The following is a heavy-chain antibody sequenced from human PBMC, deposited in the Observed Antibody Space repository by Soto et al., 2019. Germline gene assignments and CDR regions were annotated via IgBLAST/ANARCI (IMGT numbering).Heavy chain of an antibody. Sequence: EVQVVASGGAQVKPGGSLRLSGAASGFTFSTYGMTWVRQAPGKGREGVPFISASSNYKYYADSVRGRFTISRDNARNSLYLQMNTLSAEDTAVYYCARGRRSCNSVSCHGGVDYWGQGTLVTVSS. V-gene: IGHV3-21*01. CDR1: GFTFSTYG. D-gene: IGHD2-2*01. J-gene: IGHJ4*02. CDR2: ISASSNYK. CDR3: ARGRRSCNSVSCHGGVDY.